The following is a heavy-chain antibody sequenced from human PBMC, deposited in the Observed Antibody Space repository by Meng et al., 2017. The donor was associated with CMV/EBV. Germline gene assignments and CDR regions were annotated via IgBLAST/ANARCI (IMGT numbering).Heavy chain of an antibody. CDR2: ISYDGSNK. CDR1: GFTFSSYA. D-gene: IGHD4-11*01. J-gene: IGHJ4*02. CDR3: ERRPQYSIFDY. V-gene: IGHV3-30*04. Sequence: GGSLRLSCAASGFTFSSYAMHWVRQAPGKGLEWVAVISYDGSNKYYADSVKGRFTISRDNSKNTLYLQMNSLRAEYTAVYYCERRPQYSIFDYWGQGTLVTVSS.